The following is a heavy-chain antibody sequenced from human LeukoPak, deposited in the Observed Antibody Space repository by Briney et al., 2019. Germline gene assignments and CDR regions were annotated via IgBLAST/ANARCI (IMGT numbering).Heavy chain of an antibody. J-gene: IGHJ3*02. D-gene: IGHD2-15*01. Sequence: GGSLRLSCAASGFTFSSYAMSWVRQAPGKGLEWVAVISYVGSNKYYADSVKGRFTISRDNSKNTLYLQMNSLRAEDTAVYYCAKSVGSAAHAFDIWGQGTMVTVSS. CDR3: AKSVGSAAHAFDI. V-gene: IGHV3-30-3*02. CDR2: ISYVGSNK. CDR1: GFTFSSYA.